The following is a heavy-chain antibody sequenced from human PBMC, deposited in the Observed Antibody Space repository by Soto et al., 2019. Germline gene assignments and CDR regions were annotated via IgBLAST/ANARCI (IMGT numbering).Heavy chain of an antibody. J-gene: IGHJ3*02. CDR3: ARGVLGSGSFDI. D-gene: IGHD5-18*01. CDR1: GGSIGVSWCS. Sequence: TRSLISALPGGSIGVSWCSLRWIRQPPGKGLEWIGYIYHSGSTYYNPSLKSRVTISVDRSKNQFSLKLSSVTAADTAVYYCARGVLGSGSFDIWGQGTMV. V-gene: IGHV4-30-2*01. CDR2: IYHSGST.